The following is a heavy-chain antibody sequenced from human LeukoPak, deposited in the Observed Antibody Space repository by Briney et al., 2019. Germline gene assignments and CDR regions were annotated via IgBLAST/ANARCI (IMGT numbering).Heavy chain of an antibody. CDR1: GFTFSSYG. J-gene: IGHJ3*02. Sequence: GRSLRLSCAASGFTFSSYGMHWVRQAPGKGLEWVALIWDDGNKKSHADTVKGRFTISRDNSKNTLYLQMNSLRVEDTAVYYCARDFGTTVTTFGAVDIWGQGTKVIVSS. CDR2: IWDDGNKK. CDR3: ARDFGTTVTTFGAVDI. V-gene: IGHV3-33*01. D-gene: IGHD4-17*01.